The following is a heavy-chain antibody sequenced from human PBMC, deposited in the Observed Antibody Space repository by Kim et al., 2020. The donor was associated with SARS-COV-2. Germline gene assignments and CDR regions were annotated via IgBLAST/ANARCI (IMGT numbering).Heavy chain of an antibody. CDR2: TYYRSKWYN. CDR3: ARVAVSSRDLDY. Sequence: SQTLSLTCVISGDSVSSNTAAWNWIRQSPSRGLEWLGRTYYRSKWYNDYAVSMKSRMTINADTSKNQFSLQLNSVTPEDSAVYYCARVAVSSRDLDYWGQGTLVTVSS. D-gene: IGHD2-2*01. CDR1: GDSVSSNTAA. V-gene: IGHV6-1*01. J-gene: IGHJ4*02.